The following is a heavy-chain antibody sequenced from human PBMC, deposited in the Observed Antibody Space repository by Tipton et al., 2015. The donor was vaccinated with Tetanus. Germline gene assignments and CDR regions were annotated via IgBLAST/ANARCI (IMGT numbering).Heavy chain of an antibody. CDR1: GGSISPYY. CDR3: ARLYSYGFLDWFDP. Sequence: TLSLTCTVSGGSISPYYWSWIRQPPGKGLEWIGYIYYSGSTNYNPSLESRVTISVDTSKNQFSLKLRSVTAADTAVYYCARLYSYGFLDWFDPWGQGTLVTVSS. J-gene: IGHJ5*02. V-gene: IGHV4-59*01. D-gene: IGHD5-18*01. CDR2: IYYSGST.